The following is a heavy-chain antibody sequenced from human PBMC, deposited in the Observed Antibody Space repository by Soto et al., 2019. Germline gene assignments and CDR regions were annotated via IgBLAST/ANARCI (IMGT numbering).Heavy chain of an antibody. CDR2: ISIGSSSI. V-gene: IGHV3-48*02. D-gene: IGHD3-22*01. CDR1: GFTFSSNG. J-gene: IGHJ4*02. CDR3: ARDWGVYDSDIRTHIHPLDS. Sequence: EVQLVESGGGLVQPGGSLRLSCEASGFTFSSNGMNWVRQAPGKGLEWVSFISIGSSSINYADSVRGRFTISRDNAKNSLYRQMNSLRDEDTAVYYCARDWGVYDSDIRTHIHPLDSSGQGTLVTVSS.